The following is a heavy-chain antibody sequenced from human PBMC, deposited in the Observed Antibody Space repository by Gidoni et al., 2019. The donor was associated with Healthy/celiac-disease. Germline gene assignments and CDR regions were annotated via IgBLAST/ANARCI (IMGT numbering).Heavy chain of an antibody. CDR2: RKQDGSEK. V-gene: IGHV3-7*03. J-gene: IGHJ4*02. Sequence: EVQLVESGGGLVQHGRSLRLSWAASVFTFSSSWMSWVRQAPGKGLEWVANRKQDGSEKYYVDSVKGRFTISRDNAKNSLYLQMNSLRAEDTAVYYCARAKEGYDFQYYFDYWGQGTLVTVSS. CDR1: VFTFSSSW. CDR3: ARAKEGYDFQYYFDY. D-gene: IGHD5-12*01.